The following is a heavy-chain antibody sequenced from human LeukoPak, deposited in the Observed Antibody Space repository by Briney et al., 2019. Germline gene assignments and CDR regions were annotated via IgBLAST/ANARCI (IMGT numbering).Heavy chain of an antibody. Sequence: ASVKVSCKSSGYTFPDYFLHWVRQAPGQGLEWMGWINPNTGGTYSPQNFQGRVTMTRDTSISTAYMELTGLRSDDTAVYYCAREGGGDRRLDQWGQGTLVTVSS. CDR3: AREGGGDRRLDQ. J-gene: IGHJ4*02. V-gene: IGHV1-2*02. CDR2: INPNTGGT. CDR1: GYTFPDYF. D-gene: IGHD2-21*02.